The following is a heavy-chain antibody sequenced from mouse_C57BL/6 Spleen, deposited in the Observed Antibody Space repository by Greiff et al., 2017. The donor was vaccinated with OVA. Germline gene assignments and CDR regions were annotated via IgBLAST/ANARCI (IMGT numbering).Heavy chain of an antibody. Sequence: EVQRVESGGGLVKPGGSLKLSCAASGFTFSDYGMHWVRQAPEKGLEWVAYISSGSGTIYYAATVKGRFTISRDTAKNTLFLQMTSLRSEDTAMYYGARRAFTTGYYYAMDYWGQGTSVTVSS. CDR1: GFTFSDYG. CDR2: ISSGSGTI. CDR3: ARRAFTTGYYYAMDY. J-gene: IGHJ4*01. V-gene: IGHV5-17*01. D-gene: IGHD2-12*01.